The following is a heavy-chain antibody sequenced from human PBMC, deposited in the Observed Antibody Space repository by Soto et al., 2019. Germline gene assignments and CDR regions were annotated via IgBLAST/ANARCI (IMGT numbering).Heavy chain of an antibody. CDR3: VKGERGRDSSRFDY. Sequence: LRLSCVASGFSFSTSRMHWVPQAPGKGLEWVAVVSYDRSTKFYADSVKGRFTSSSDDSKNTLYLQMDSLRVEDSAVYYCVKGERGRDSSRFDYRGHGPRVPVSA. J-gene: IGHJ4*01. CDR1: GFSFSTSR. D-gene: IGHD3-16*01. CDR2: VSYDRSTK. V-gene: IGHV3-30*18.